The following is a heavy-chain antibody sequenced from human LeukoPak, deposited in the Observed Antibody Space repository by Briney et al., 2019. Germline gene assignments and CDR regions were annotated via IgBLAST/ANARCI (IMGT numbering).Heavy chain of an antibody. Sequence: ASVKVSCKASGFTFTGYYIHWVRQAPGQGLEWMGYINPHSGGTNSPQKFQGRVTMTTDTSISAAYMKLSSLISDDAAMYYCVREGNELLSKNFDYWGQGTLVTVSS. V-gene: IGHV1-2*02. CDR1: GFTFTGYY. D-gene: IGHD2-21*02. CDR3: VREGNELLSKNFDY. CDR2: INPHSGGT. J-gene: IGHJ4*02.